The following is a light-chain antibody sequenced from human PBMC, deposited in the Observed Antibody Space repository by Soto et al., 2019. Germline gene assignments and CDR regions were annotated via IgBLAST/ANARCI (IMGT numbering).Light chain of an antibody. CDR1: QTISSW. V-gene: IGKV1-5*03. CDR3: QHYNSYSEA. CDR2: KAS. J-gene: IGKJ1*01. Sequence: DIQMTQSPSTLSGSVGDRVTITCRASQTISSWLAWYQQKPGKAPKLLIYKASTLKSGVPSRFSGSGSGTEFTLTISSLQPDDFATYSCQHYNSYSEAFGQGTKVDFK.